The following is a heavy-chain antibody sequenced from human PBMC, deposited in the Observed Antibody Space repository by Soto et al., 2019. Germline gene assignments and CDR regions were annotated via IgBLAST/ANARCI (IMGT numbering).Heavy chain of an antibody. Sequence: PSETLSLTCSVSGGSINGYFWTWTRQPAGKGLEWIGRIYTNGGTDYNPSLKSRVAMSIDASKNQFSLTLTSVTAADTAVYFCAREGTDYSGYYFGLDVWGQGSKVTVSS. D-gene: IGHD4-4*01. V-gene: IGHV4-4*07. CDR3: AREGTDYSGYYFGLDV. J-gene: IGHJ6*02. CDR1: GGSINGYF. CDR2: IYTNGGT.